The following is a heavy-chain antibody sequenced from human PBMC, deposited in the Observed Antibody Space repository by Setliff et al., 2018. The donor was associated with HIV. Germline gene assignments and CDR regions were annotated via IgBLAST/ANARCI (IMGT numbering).Heavy chain of an antibody. CDR1: GYTFTSYD. D-gene: IGHD3-22*01. CDR3: ARDLPHYYDSSGYYPVSSDAFDI. CDR2: MNPNSGNT. V-gene: IGHV1-8*02. J-gene: IGHJ3*02. Sequence: ASVKVSCKASGYTFTSYDINWVRQATGQGLEWMGWMNPNSGNTGYAQKFQGRVTMTRNTSISTAYMELSSLRSDDTAIYYCARDLPHYYDSSGYYPVSSDAFDIWGQGTMVTVSS.